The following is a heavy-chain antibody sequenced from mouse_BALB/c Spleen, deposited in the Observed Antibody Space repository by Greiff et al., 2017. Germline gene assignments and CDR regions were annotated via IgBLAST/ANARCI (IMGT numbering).Heavy chain of an antibody. J-gene: IGHJ1*01. CDR1: GFSLTGYG. CDR3: ARDRYYGSSYWYFDV. D-gene: IGHD1-1*01. CDR2: IWGDRST. Sequence: QVQLKESGPGLVAPSQSLSITCTVSGFSLTGYGVNWVRQPPGKGLEWLGMIWGDRSTDYNSALKSRLSISKDNSKSQVFLKMNSLQTDDTARYYCARDRYYGSSYWYFDVWGAGTTVTVSS. V-gene: IGHV2-6-7*01.